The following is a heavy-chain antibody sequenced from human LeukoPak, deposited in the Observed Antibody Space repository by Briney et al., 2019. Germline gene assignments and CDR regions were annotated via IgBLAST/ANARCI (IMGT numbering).Heavy chain of an antibody. CDR1: GFTFSSYS. D-gene: IGHD3-22*01. CDR2: ISSSSSYI. J-gene: IGHJ4*02. V-gene: IGHV3-21*01. Sequence: GSLRLSCAASGFTFSSYSMNWVRQAPGKGLEWVSSISSSSSYIYYADSVKGRFTISRDNAKNSLYLQMNSLRAEDTAVYYCARDAPDYYDSSGYYYPHFDYWGQGTLVTVSS. CDR3: ARDAPDYYDSSGYYYPHFDY.